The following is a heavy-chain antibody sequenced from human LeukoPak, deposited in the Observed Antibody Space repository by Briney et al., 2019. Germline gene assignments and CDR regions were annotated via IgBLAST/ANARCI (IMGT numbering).Heavy chain of an antibody. J-gene: IGHJ4*02. CDR2: ISSSSSYI. CDR3: ARDMFQQLVHVY. CDR1: GFTFSSYS. Sequence: PGGSLRLSCAASGFTFSSYSMNWVRQAPGKGLEWVSSISSSSSYIYYADSVKGRFTISRDNAKNSLYLQMNSLRAEDTAVYYCARDMFQQLVHVYWGQGTLVTVSS. D-gene: IGHD6-13*01. V-gene: IGHV3-21*01.